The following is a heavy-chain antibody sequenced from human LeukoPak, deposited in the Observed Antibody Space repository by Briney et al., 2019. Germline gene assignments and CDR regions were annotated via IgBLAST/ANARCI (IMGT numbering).Heavy chain of an antibody. D-gene: IGHD2-8*01. Sequence: GRSLRLSCAASGFTFSGYPMHWVRQAPGKGLDWVAVTSYDGSNKYYADSVKGRFTISGDNSKNTLYLQMNSLRPEDAAVYYCARERSWSFDYWGQGTLVTVSS. V-gene: IGHV3-30*04. CDR1: GFTFSGYP. CDR2: TSYDGSNK. J-gene: IGHJ4*02. CDR3: ARERSWSFDY.